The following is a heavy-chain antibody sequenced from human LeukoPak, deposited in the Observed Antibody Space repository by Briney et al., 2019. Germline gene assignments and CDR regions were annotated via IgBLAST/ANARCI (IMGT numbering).Heavy chain of an antibody. V-gene: IGHV4-39*07. J-gene: IGHJ4*02. CDR1: GGSISSSSYY. CDR2: IYYSGST. D-gene: IGHD6-19*01. Sequence: SETLSLTCTVSGGSISSSSYYWGWIRQPPGKGLEWIGSIYYSGSTYYNPSLKSRVTISVDTSKNQFSLKLSSVTAADTAVYYCASSRLGYSSGPVDYWGQGTLVTVSS. CDR3: ASSRLGYSSGPVDY.